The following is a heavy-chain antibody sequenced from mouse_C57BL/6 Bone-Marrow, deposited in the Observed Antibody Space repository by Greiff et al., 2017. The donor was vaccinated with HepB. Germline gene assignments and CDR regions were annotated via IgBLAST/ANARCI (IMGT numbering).Heavy chain of an antibody. CDR1: GYTFTSYW. V-gene: IGHV1-64*01. Sequence: VQLQQPGAELVKPGASVKLSCKASGYTFTSYWMHWVKQRPGQGLEWIGMIHPNSGSTNYNEKFKSKATLTVDKSSSTAYMQLSSLTSEDSAVCYCAIYYGYDAWFAYWGQGTLVTVSA. CDR3: AIYYGYDAWFAY. J-gene: IGHJ3*01. D-gene: IGHD2-2*01. CDR2: IHPNSGST.